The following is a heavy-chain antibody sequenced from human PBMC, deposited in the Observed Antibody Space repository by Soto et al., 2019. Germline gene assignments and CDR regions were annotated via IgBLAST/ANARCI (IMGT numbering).Heavy chain of an antibody. CDR2: IYYAGTT. V-gene: IGHV4-59*08. CDR1: DGSLSPNY. CDR3: ARLGAYSQAMDS. J-gene: IGHJ1*01. D-gene: IGHD3-16*01. Sequence: SETLSLTCTVSDGSLSPNYWSWIRQPPGKGLEWIGYIYYAGTTTYNPSLQSRVSISLDTSKNEVSLKLTSVTAAATAVYFCARLGAYSQAMDSWGQGTLVTVSS.